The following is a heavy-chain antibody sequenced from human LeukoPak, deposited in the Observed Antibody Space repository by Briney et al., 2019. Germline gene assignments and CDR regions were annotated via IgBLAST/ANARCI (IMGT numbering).Heavy chain of an antibody. CDR3: ASTTPEYYYGMDV. CDR1: GGSISSGGYS. Sequence: PSQTLSLTCAVSGGSISSGGYSWSWIRQPPGKGLEWIGYIYHSGSTYYNPSLKSRVTISVDRSKNQFSLKLSSVTAADTAAYYCASTTPEYYYGMDVWGQGTTVTVSS. J-gene: IGHJ6*02. V-gene: IGHV4-30-2*01. D-gene: IGHD1-14*01. CDR2: IYHSGST.